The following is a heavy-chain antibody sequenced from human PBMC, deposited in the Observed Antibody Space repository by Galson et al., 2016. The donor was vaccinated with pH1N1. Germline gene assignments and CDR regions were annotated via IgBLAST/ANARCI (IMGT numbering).Heavy chain of an antibody. CDR1: GFSFDTYA. Sequence: SLRLSCAASGFSFDTYAMHWVRQAPGKGLEWVAFISYNGHDQSYAESLRGRFTISRDNSKNALYLQMNSLRNEDTAVFYCAREDWSYGDTYYNGMDVWGQGTTVIVSS. J-gene: IGHJ6*02. V-gene: IGHV3-30-3*01. CDR2: ISYNGHDQ. D-gene: IGHD4-17*01. CDR3: AREDWSYGDTYYNGMDV.